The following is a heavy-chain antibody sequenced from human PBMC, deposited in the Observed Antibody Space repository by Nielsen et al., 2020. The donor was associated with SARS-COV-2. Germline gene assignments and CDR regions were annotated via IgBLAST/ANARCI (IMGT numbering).Heavy chain of an antibody. CDR1: GFTFDDYA. J-gene: IGHJ4*02. V-gene: IGHV3-9*01. CDR3: AKVGGYSDY. CDR2: ISWNSGSI. Sequence: SLKISCAASGFTFDDYAMHWVRQAPGKGLEWVSDISWNSGSIGYADSVKGRFTISRDNAKNSLYLQMNSLRAEDTALYYCAKVGGYSDYWGQGTLVTVSS. D-gene: IGHD5-18*01.